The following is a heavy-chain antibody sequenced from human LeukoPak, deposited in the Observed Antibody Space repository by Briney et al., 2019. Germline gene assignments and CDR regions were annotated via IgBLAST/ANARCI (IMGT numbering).Heavy chain of an antibody. V-gene: IGHV1-69*04. Sequence: ASVKVSCKASGGTFSSYAISWVRQAPGQGLEWMGRIIPIFGIANYAQKFQGRVTITADKSTSTAYMKLSSLRSEDTAVYYCATRWSGGDDYGDLMDYWGQGTLVTVSS. J-gene: IGHJ4*02. CDR2: IIPIFGIA. CDR3: ATRWSGGDDYGDLMDY. CDR1: GGTFSSYA. D-gene: IGHD4-17*01.